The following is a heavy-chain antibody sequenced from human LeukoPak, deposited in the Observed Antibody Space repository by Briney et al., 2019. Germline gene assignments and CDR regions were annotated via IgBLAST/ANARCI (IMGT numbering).Heavy chain of an antibody. V-gene: IGHV3-23*01. CDR3: AKSVYYDGGGYYYTDS. CDR2: ISRSGDDT. CDR1: GFTFSSYA. Sequence: GGSLRLSCAASGFTFSSYAMGWVRQAPGKGLDWVSVISRSGDDTDYADSVKGRFTISRDNSQNTLYLQMSSLRAEDTAVYYCAKSVYYDGGGYYYTDSWGQGTLVTVSS. J-gene: IGHJ4*02. D-gene: IGHD3-22*01.